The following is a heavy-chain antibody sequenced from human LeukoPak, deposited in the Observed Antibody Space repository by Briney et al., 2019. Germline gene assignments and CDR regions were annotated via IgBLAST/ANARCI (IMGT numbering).Heavy chain of an antibody. Sequence: GGSLRLSCAASGFTVSSNYMSWVRQAPGKGLEWVSVIYSGGRTYYAASVKGRSTISRDNFKNTLYLQMNSLRAEDTAVYYCAKWRRGGWSLDYWGQGTLVTVSS. V-gene: IGHV3-66*01. CDR3: AKWRRGGWSLDY. CDR2: IYSGGRT. J-gene: IGHJ4*02. D-gene: IGHD6-19*01. CDR1: GFTVSSNY.